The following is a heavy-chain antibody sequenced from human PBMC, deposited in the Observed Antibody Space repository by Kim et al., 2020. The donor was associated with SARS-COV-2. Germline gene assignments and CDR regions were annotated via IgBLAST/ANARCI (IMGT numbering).Heavy chain of an antibody. CDR3: ARGRVDTLPPWYFDL. J-gene: IGHJ2*01. CDR2: IYYSGST. D-gene: IGHD5-18*01. CDR1: GGSISSYY. Sequence: SETLSLTCTVSGGSISSYYWSWIRQPPGKGLEWIGYIYYSGSTNYNPSLKSRVTISVDTSKNQFSLKLSSVTAADTAVYYCARGRVDTLPPWYFDLWGRGTLVTVSS. V-gene: IGHV4-59*01.